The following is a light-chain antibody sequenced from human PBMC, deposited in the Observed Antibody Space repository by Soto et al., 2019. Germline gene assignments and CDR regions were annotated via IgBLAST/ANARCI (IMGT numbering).Light chain of an antibody. Sequence: DIQMTQSPSSLTASIGDRVTISCRASQGFSNSLAWYQQKPGKVPTLLIYGASILQSGVPSRFSGSGSGTEFTLTISCLQPEDVATYFCQKYDSAPRTFGGGTKVEIK. J-gene: IGKJ4*01. V-gene: IGKV1-27*01. CDR2: GAS. CDR3: QKYDSAPRT. CDR1: QGFSNS.